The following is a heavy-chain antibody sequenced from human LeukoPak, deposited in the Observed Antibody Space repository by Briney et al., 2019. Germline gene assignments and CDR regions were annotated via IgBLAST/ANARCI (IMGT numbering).Heavy chain of an antibody. D-gene: IGHD3-22*01. V-gene: IGHV3-48*03. Sequence: GRCLRLSCAASGFTFSSYEMSWVRPAPGKGLEWVSYISSGSSTIYYADSVKGRFTISRDNAKNSLYLQRNSLRAEDTAVYYCARVGPSSGFVYWGQGTLVTVSS. CDR1: GFTFSSYE. CDR3: ARVGPSSGFVY. CDR2: ISSGSSTI. J-gene: IGHJ4*02.